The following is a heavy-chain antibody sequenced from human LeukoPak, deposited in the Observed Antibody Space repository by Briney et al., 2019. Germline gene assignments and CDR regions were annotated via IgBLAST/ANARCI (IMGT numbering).Heavy chain of an antibody. CDR1: GYTFISYD. J-gene: IGHJ5*02. V-gene: IGHV1-8*01. CDR3: ARDSSGWYHWFDP. D-gene: IGHD6-19*01. CDR2: MNPNSGNT. Sequence: ASVTVSFTASGYTFISYDINWVRQATGQGLEWMGWMNPNSGNTAYAQKFQGRVTMTRNTSISTAYMELSSLRSEDTAVYYCARDSSGWYHWFDPWGQGTLVTVAS.